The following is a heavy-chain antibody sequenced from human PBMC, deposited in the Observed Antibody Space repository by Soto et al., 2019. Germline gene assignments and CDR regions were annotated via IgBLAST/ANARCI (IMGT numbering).Heavy chain of an antibody. V-gene: IGHV3-72*01. Sequence: EVQLVESGGGLVQPGGSLRLSCATSGFTFSDHIMDWVRQAPGKGLEWVGRVRTKARSYTTDYAASVKGRFTISRDDSXXXXXXXXXXXXXXXXXXXXXXXXXXWCHGSWGQGILVTVSS. J-gene: IGHJ5*02. D-gene: IGHD2-8*02. CDR3: XXXXXWCHGS. CDR1: GFTFSDHI. CDR2: VRTKARSYTT.